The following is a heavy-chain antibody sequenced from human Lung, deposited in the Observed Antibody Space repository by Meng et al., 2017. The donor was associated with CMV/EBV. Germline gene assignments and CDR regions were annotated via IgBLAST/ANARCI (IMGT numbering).Heavy chain of an antibody. CDR3: KEVDE. CDR2: ISNDGDDK. V-gene: IGHV3-30*03. J-gene: IGHJ4*02. Sequence: GGSLRLSCVASGYSFSSSVMHWVRQAPGKGLEWVAAISNDGDDKFYADSVKGRFTISRDNAKNTLYLQLNRLGAADTAVYYCKEVDEWGQGTLVTVSS. CDR1: GYSFSSSV.